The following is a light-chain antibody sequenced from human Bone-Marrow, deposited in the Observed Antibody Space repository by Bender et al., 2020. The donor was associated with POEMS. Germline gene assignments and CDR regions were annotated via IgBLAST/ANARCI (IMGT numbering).Light chain of an antibody. CDR2: GYN. Sequence: QSVLTQPPSVSGAPGQRVTISCTGSSSNTGSGYDINWYQHLPGTAPKLLIYGYNNPPSGVPDRFSGSKSGTSASLANTELQAEKDGDYNCQSYDNRRGGWVFGGRTKLTV. V-gene: IGLV1-40*01. CDR1: SSNTGSGYD. J-gene: IGLJ2*01. CDR3: QSYDNRRGGWV.